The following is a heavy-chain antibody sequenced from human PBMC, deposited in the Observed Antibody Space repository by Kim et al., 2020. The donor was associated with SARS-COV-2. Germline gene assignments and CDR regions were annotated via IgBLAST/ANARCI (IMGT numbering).Heavy chain of an antibody. J-gene: IGHJ4*02. Sequence: GGSLRLSCAASGFTFSTYWMTWVRQAPGKGLAWVARIKQDGSEKYSVDSVKGRFTISRDNAKNSLYLQMNGLRAEDTAVYYCTKGTEVGTREPDYRGQGT. CDR1: GFTFSTYW. CDR2: IKQDGSEK. V-gene: IGHV3-7*01. CDR3: TKGTEVGTREPDY. D-gene: IGHD2-8*01.